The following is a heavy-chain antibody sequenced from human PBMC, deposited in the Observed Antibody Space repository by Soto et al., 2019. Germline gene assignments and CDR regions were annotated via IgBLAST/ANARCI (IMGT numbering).Heavy chain of an antibody. CDR3: ARHSNFNYFYGLDV. V-gene: IGHV1-69*12. Sequence: QVQVVQSGAEVKKPGSSVKVSCKASGGTFNSYAISWVRQAPGQGLEWVGGIIPVFGTANYAQKFQGRVTITADEPTSTVYMELSSLRSEDTAVYYCARHSNFNYFYGLDVWGQGTTVTVSS. D-gene: IGHD4-4*01. CDR1: GGTFNSYA. CDR2: IIPVFGTA. J-gene: IGHJ6*02.